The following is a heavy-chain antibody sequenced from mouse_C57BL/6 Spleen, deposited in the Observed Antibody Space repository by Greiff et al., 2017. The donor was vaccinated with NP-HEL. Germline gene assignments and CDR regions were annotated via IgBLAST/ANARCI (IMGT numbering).Heavy chain of an antibody. CDR3: ARDDGYFSWFAY. D-gene: IGHD2-3*01. CDR2: INYDGSST. CDR1: GFTFSDYY. V-gene: IGHV5-16*01. J-gene: IGHJ3*01. Sequence: EVKLMESEGGLVQPGSSMKLSCTASGFTFSDYYMAWVRQVPEKGLEWVANINYDGSSTYYLDSLKSRFIISRDNAKNILYLQMSSLKSEDTATYYCARDDGYFSWFAYWGQGTLVTVSA.